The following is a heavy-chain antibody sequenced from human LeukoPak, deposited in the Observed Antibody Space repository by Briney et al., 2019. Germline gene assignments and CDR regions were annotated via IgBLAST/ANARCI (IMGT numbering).Heavy chain of an antibody. Sequence: GGSLRLSCAASGFTFRDYYMSWIRQAPGKGLEWVSYISSSGSTIYYADSVKGRFTMSRDNAQNSLYLQMNSPRAEDTAIYYCARVLEWFAEYYFDLWGQGILVTVSS. CDR3: ARVLEWFAEYYFDL. CDR1: GFTFRDYY. D-gene: IGHD3-10*01. CDR2: ISSSGSTI. V-gene: IGHV3-11*01. J-gene: IGHJ4*02.